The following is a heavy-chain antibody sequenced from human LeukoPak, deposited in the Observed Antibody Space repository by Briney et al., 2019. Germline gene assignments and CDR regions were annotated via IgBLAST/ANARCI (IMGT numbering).Heavy chain of an antibody. CDR3: AKGSSRPPNAFDI. CDR2: IRQDGSEK. J-gene: IGHJ3*02. V-gene: IGHV3-7*01. D-gene: IGHD6-6*01. Sequence: PGGSLRLSCAASGFTFSGHRMSWVRQAPGKGLEWVASIRQDGSEKHYVDSVEGRFTISRDNAKNSLHLQMNSLRAEDTAVYYCAKGSSRPPNAFDIWGQGTLVTVSS. CDR1: GFTFSGHR.